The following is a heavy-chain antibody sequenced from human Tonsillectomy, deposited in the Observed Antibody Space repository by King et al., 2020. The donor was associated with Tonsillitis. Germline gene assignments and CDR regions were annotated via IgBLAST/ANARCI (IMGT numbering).Heavy chain of an antibody. CDR1: GFTFSSYG. Sequence: VQLVESGGGLVQPGGSLRLSCAASGFTFSSYGMHWVRQAPGKGLVWFSRIKSDWSSTSYADSVKGRFTISRDNAKNTLYLQMNSLRAEDTAVYFCTRVRTVGFDAFDIWGQGTMVTVSS. CDR3: TRVRTVGFDAFDI. CDR2: IKSDWSST. J-gene: IGHJ3*02. D-gene: IGHD1/OR15-1a*01. V-gene: IGHV3-74*01.